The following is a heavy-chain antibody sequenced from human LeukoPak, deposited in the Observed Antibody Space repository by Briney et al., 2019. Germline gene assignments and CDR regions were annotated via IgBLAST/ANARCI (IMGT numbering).Heavy chain of an antibody. CDR1: GYTFTGYY. CDR3: GRDFRDSLDY. CDR2: INPDSGGT. J-gene: IGHJ4*02. Sequence: GASVKVSCKASGYTFTGYYMHWVRQAPGQGLEWMGWINPDSGGTNFAQKFQGSVTMTRDTSISTAYMELSRLRSDDTAVYYCGRDFRDSLDYWGQGTLVTVSS. V-gene: IGHV1-2*02.